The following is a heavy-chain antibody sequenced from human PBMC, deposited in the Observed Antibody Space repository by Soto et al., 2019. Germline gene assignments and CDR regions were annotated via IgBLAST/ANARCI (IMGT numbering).Heavy chain of an antibody. CDR2: ISGSSGST. Sequence: PGGSLRLSCAASGFTFSSYAMSWVRQAPGRGLEWVSAISGSSGSTYFADSVNGRFTISRDNFKDTLYLQMRSLRAEDTAVYYCAKTYYDFPSGYYLDYWGQGALVTVSS. D-gene: IGHD3-3*01. V-gene: IGHV3-23*01. CDR3: AKTYYDFPSGYYLDY. CDR1: GFTFSSYA. J-gene: IGHJ4*02.